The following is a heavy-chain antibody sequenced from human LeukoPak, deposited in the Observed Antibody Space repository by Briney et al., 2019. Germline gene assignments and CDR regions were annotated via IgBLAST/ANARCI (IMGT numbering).Heavy chain of an antibody. CDR3: ARVTGWLQPFDY. J-gene: IGHJ4*02. CDR1: GFTFSSYA. D-gene: IGHD5-24*01. V-gene: IGHV3-30-3*01. CDR2: ISYDGSNK. Sequence: GGSLRLSCSASGFTFSSYAMHWVRQAPGKGLEWVAVISYDGSNKYYADSVKGRFTISRDNSKNTLYLQMNSLRAEDTAVYYCARVTGWLQPFDYWGQGTLVTVSS.